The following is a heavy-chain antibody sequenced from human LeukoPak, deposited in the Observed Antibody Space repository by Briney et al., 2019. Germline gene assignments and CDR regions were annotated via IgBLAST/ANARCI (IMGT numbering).Heavy chain of an antibody. Sequence: AGGSLRLSCAASGFTFSSYAVIWVRQAPGTGLEWVSTISGGGGNTYYADSVKGRFTISRDNSKSTLYLQMNSLRTEDTALYYCEKVGGSGWYVDYWGQGTPVTVSS. V-gene: IGHV3-23*01. CDR1: GFTFSSYA. D-gene: IGHD6-19*01. CDR3: EKVGGSGWYVDY. J-gene: IGHJ4*02. CDR2: ISGGGGNT.